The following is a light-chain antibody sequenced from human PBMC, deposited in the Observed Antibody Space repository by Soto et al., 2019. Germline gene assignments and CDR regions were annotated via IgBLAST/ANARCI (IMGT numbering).Light chain of an antibody. J-gene: IGKJ1*01. CDR3: QKGFDVPRK. V-gene: IGKV1-39*01. Sequence: DIQITHSPSSLSASVVDRVTITFLSSQNIMNYLHWCHQQPGKAPKVLISSTSTLQTEVPSRFSGSGSGTDFTLTISGLQPEDFGTYYCQKGFDVPRKFGQGTKVAIK. CDR2: STS. CDR1: QNIMNY.